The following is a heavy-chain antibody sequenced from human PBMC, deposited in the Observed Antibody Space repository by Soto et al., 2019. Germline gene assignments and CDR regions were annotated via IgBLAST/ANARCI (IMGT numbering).Heavy chain of an antibody. Sequence: GASVKVSCKASGYTFTGYYMHWVRQAPGQGLEWMGWINPNSGGTNYAQKFQGWVTMTRDTSISTAYMELSRLRSDDTAVYYCAREGSIAAARTPLAPPGQGTPVTVSS. J-gene: IGHJ5*02. CDR1: GYTFTGYY. CDR2: INPNSGGT. V-gene: IGHV1-2*04. D-gene: IGHD6-13*01. CDR3: AREGSIAAARTPLAP.